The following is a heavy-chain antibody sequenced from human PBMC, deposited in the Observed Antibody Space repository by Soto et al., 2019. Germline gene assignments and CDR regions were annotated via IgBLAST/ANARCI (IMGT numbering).Heavy chain of an antibody. CDR1: GGSITTNW. V-gene: IGHV4-4*02. J-gene: IGHJ4*02. Sequence: QVHLQESGPGLVKPSGTLSLTCAVSGGSITTNWWSWVRQPPGKGLEWIGEIYHSGTTNYNPSLRGRVTISVDKSNNQFSLNLNSVPAADSAIYYCARNIAVPRTRGFDYWGQGNLVTVSS. CDR3: ARNIAVPRTRGFDY. CDR2: IYHSGTT. D-gene: IGHD6-19*01.